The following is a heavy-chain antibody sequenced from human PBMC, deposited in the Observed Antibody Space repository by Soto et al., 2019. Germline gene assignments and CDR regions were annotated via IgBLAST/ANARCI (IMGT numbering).Heavy chain of an antibody. Sequence: GGSLRLSCAASGFTFSSYSMNWVRQAPGKGLEWVSSISSSSSYIYYADSVKGRFTISRDNAKNSLYLQMNSLRAEDTAVYYCARDAGIQLWLNPSRTDAFDIWGQGTMVTVSS. CDR3: ARDAGIQLWLNPSRTDAFDI. V-gene: IGHV3-21*01. CDR1: GFTFSSYS. J-gene: IGHJ3*02. D-gene: IGHD5-18*01. CDR2: ISSSSSYI.